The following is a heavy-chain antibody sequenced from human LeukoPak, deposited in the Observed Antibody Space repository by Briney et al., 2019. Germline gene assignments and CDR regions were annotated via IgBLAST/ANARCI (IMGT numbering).Heavy chain of an antibody. CDR2: ISSSSSYI. J-gene: IGHJ4*02. CDR3: ARDGYGSGSSDY. Sequence: GGSLRLSCAASGFTFSSYSMNWVRQAPGKGLEWVSSISSSSSYIYYADSVKGRFTISRDNAKNSLYLQMNSLRAEDTAVYYCARDGYGSGSSDYWGQGTLVTVSS. D-gene: IGHD3-10*01. CDR1: GFTFSSYS. V-gene: IGHV3-21*01.